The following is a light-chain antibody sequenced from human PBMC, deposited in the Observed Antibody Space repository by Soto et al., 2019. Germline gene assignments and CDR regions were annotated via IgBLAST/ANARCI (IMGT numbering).Light chain of an antibody. CDR3: QQYGSSPRT. Sequence: EIVMTQSPATLSVSPGERATLSCRASQSVSSNLAWYQQKPGQAPRLLIYGASTRATGIPARFSGSGSGTEFTLTISSLQSEDFAVYYCQQYGSSPRTFGQGTKVGIK. CDR1: QSVSSN. V-gene: IGKV3-15*01. J-gene: IGKJ1*01. CDR2: GAS.